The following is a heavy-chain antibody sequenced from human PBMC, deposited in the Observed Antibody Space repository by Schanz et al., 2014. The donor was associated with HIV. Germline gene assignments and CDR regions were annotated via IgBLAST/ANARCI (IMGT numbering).Heavy chain of an antibody. CDR2: ISYDGSNK. CDR3: AKGMVRGAPSWFDP. V-gene: IGHV3-30*18. Sequence: QVQLVESGGGVVQPGRSLRLSCAASGFTFSSYGMHWVRQAPGKGLEWVAVISYDGSNKYYADSVKGRFSISRDNSKNTLYLQMNSLRAEDTAVYYCAKGMVRGAPSWFDPWGQGTLVTVSP. CDR1: GFTFSSYG. J-gene: IGHJ5*02. D-gene: IGHD3-10*01.